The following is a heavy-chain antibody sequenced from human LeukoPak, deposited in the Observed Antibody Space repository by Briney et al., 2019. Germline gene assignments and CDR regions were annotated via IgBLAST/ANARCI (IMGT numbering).Heavy chain of an antibody. J-gene: IGHJ5*01. CDR3: ARASLPDFNTSEDQFDT. Sequence: SETLSLTCTFSGGSISSYYWYWIRQPAGKGLEWIGRIYSSGSTDYSPSLKSRVTTSVDTSKNQFSLKLSSVTAADTAVYYCARASLPDFNTSEDQFDTWGQGTLVTVSS. V-gene: IGHV4-4*07. CDR2: IYSSGST. D-gene: IGHD3-3*01. CDR1: GGSISSYY.